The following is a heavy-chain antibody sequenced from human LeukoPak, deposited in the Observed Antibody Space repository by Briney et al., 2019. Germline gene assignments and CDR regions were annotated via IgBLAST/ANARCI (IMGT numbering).Heavy chain of an antibody. CDR1: GYSFTSYW. Sequence: GESLKISFKGSGYSFTSYWIGWVRPMPGKGLEWMGIIYPGDSDTRYSPSFQGQVTISADKSISTAYLQWSSLKASDTAMYYCARSPPYRYNWNDDCFDYWGQGTLVTVSS. CDR2: IYPGDSDT. V-gene: IGHV5-51*01. J-gene: IGHJ4*02. D-gene: IGHD1-20*01. CDR3: ARSPPYRYNWNDDCFDY.